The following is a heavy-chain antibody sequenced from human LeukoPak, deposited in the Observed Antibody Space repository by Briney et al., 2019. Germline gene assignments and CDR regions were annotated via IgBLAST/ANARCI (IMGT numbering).Heavy chain of an antibody. D-gene: IGHD1-26*01. CDR1: GFTFSSYA. CDR3: ARGGSGSYYAYWYFDL. V-gene: IGHV3-23*01. CDR2: IRGGGDAT. Sequence: GGSLRLSCAASGFTFSSYAMSWVRQAPGKGLEWVSAIRGGGDATYYADSVKGRFTISRDNSKNTLYLQMNSLRAEDTAVYYCARGGSGSYYAYWYFDLWGRGTLVTVSS. J-gene: IGHJ2*01.